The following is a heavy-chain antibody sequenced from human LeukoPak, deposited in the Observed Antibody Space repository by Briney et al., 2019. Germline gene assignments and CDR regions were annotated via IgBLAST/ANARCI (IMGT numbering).Heavy chain of an antibody. Sequence: SVKVSCKASGGTFSSYTISWVRQAHGQGLEWTGRIIPILGIANYAQKFQGRVTITADKSTSTAYMELSSLRSEDTAVYYCARGLCSSTSCYLSWFDPWGQGTLVTVSS. CDR3: ARGLCSSTSCYLSWFDP. J-gene: IGHJ5*02. CDR1: GGTFSSYT. D-gene: IGHD2-2*01. V-gene: IGHV1-69*02. CDR2: IIPILGIA.